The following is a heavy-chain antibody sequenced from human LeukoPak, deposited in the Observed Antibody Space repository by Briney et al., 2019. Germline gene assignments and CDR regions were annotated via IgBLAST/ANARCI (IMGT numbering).Heavy chain of an antibody. CDR2: ISSSGSTI. CDR1: GSTFSDYY. CDR3: ARDTGMTTVTTYDY. D-gene: IGHD4-17*01. Sequence: GGSLRLSCAASGSTFSDYYMSWIRQAPGKGLEWVSYISSSGSTIYYADSVKGRFTISRDNAKNSLYLQMNSLRAEDTAVYYCARDTGMTTVTTYDYWGQGTLVTVSS. V-gene: IGHV3-11*01. J-gene: IGHJ4*02.